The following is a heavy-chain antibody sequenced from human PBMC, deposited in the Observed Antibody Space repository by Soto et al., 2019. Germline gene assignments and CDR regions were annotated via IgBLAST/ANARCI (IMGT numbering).Heavy chain of an antibody. J-gene: IGHJ5*01. D-gene: IGHD2-21*02. Sequence: VGSLRLSCVASGFTFSSYGMHWVRQAPGKGLEWVAFIWYDGRNENYTDSVKGRFSISRDNSKNTLFLQMNSLRVDDTAVYYCARATATDGLDSWGQGTLVTVSS. V-gene: IGHV3-33*01. CDR2: IWYDGRNE. CDR3: ARATATDGLDS. CDR1: GFTFSSYG.